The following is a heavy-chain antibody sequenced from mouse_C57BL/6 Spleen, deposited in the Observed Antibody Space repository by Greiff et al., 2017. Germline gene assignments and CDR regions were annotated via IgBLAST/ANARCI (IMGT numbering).Heavy chain of an antibody. CDR2: INPNNGGT. Sequence: VQLQQSGPELVKPGASVKIPCKASGYTFTDYNMDWVKQSHGKSLEWIGDINPNNGGTIYNQKFKGKATLTVDKSSSTAYMELRSLTSEDTAVYYCARRPYYYGSSYRAMDYWGQGTSVTVSS. J-gene: IGHJ4*01. V-gene: IGHV1-18*01. CDR3: ARRPYYYGSSYRAMDY. D-gene: IGHD1-1*01. CDR1: GYTFTDYN.